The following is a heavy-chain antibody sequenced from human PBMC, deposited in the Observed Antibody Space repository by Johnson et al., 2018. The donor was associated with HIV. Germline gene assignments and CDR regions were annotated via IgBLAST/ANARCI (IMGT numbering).Heavy chain of an antibody. D-gene: IGHD6-6*01. CDR1: GFTFSSYD. CDR3: ARDVREYSSSFDAFDI. V-gene: IGHV3-13*01. CDR2: IGTADDT. J-gene: IGHJ3*02. Sequence: VQLVESGGGLVQPGGSLRLSCAASGFTFSSYDMHWVRQATGKGLEWVSAIGTADDTYYPGSVKGRFTISRDNAKNSLYLQMNSLRAEDTALYYCARDVREYSSSFDAFDIWGQGTMVTVSS.